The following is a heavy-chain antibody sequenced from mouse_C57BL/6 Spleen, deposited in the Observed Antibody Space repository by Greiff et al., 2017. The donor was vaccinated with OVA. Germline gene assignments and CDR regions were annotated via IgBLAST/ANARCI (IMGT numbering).Heavy chain of an antibody. V-gene: IGHV2-9-1*01. D-gene: IGHD2-1*01. CDR2: IWTGGGT. Sequence: VKVVESGPGLVAPSQSLSITCTVSGFSLTSYAISWVRQPPGKGLEWLGVIWTGGGTNYNSALKSRLSISKDNSKSQVFLKMNSLQTDDTARYYCARKIYYGNYGYAMDYWGQGTSVTVSS. J-gene: IGHJ4*01. CDR1: GFSLTSYA. CDR3: ARKIYYGNYGYAMDY.